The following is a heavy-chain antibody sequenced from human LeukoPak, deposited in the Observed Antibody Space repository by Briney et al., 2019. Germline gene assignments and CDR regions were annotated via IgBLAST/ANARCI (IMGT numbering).Heavy chain of an antibody. J-gene: IGHJ4*02. CDR1: GGFISSYY. Sequence: SDTLSLTCTVSGGFISSYYWSWIRQPAGKGLEWIGRIYTSGSTNYNPSLKSRVTMSVDTSKNQFSLKLSSVTAADTAVYYCARNLGSGDFGLRMWGQGTLVTVSS. V-gene: IGHV4-4*07. D-gene: IGHD3/OR15-3a*01. CDR2: IYTSGST. CDR3: ARNLGSGDFGLRM.